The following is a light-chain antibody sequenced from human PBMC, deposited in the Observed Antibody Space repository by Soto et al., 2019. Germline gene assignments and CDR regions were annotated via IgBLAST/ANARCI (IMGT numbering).Light chain of an antibody. Sequence: QSVLTQPPSVSGAPGQRVTISCTGSSSNIGAGYDVPWYQQLPGTAPKLLIYGNSNRPSGVPDRFSGSKSGTSASLAITGLQAEDEADYYCQSYDSSHWVFGGGTKLTVL. V-gene: IGLV1-40*01. J-gene: IGLJ3*02. CDR1: SSNIGAGYD. CDR3: QSYDSSHWV. CDR2: GNS.